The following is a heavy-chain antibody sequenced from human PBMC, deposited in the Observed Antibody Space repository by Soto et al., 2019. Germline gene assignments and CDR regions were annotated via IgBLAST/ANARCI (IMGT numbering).Heavy chain of an antibody. J-gene: IGHJ6*02. D-gene: IGHD3-22*01. CDR3: ARDLWGRYYYDSSGYSTGLYYYYGMDV. Sequence: ASVKVSCKASGYTFTGYYMHWVRQAPGQGLEWMGWINPNSGGTNYAQKFQGWVTMTRDTSISTAYMELSRLRSDDTAVYYCARDLWGRYYYDSSGYSTGLYYYYGMDVWGQGTTVTV. CDR2: INPNSGGT. V-gene: IGHV1-2*04. CDR1: GYTFTGYY.